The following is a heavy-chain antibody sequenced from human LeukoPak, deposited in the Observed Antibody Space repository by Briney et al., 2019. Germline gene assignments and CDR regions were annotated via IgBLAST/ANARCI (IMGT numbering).Heavy chain of an antibody. V-gene: IGHV3-21*01. J-gene: IGHJ3*02. D-gene: IGHD2-2*01. CDR2: ISSSSSYI. CDR3: ASPIVVVPAAPNEARPSALGI. Sequence: GGSLRLSCAASGFTFSSYSMNWVRQAPGKGLEWVSSISSSSSYIYYADSVKGRFTISRDNAKNSLYLQMNSLRAEDTAVYYCASPIVVVPAAPNEARPSALGIWGQGTMVTVSS. CDR1: GFTFSSYS.